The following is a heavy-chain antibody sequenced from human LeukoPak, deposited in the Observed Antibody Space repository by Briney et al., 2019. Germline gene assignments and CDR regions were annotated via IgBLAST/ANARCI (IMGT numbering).Heavy chain of an antibody. V-gene: IGHV3-23*01. Sequence: GGSLRLSCAASGFTFSSYAMSWVRQAPGKGLEWVSAISGSGGSTYYADSVKGRFTISRDNSKNTLYLQMNNLRVEDTAVYYCAVENSRFRFDPWGQGTLVTVSS. D-gene: IGHD2/OR15-2a*01. CDR1: GFTFSSYA. CDR2: ISGSGGST. CDR3: AVENSRFRFDP. J-gene: IGHJ5*02.